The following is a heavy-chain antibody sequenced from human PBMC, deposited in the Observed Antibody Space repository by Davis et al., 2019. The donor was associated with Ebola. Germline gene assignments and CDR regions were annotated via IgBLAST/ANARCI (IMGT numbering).Heavy chain of an antibody. J-gene: IGHJ3*02. CDR2: INPITGGT. CDR1: GYRFTSYY. CDR3: AREGGHYYDSSGYVFDI. V-gene: IGHV1-46*01. D-gene: IGHD3-22*01. Sequence: ASVKVSCKASGYRFTSYYMHWVRQAPGQGLEWMGIINPITGGTSYAQNFQVRVNMTRDTSTSTVYMELSSQRSEDTAVYYCAREGGHYYDSSGYVFDIWGQGTMVKVSS.